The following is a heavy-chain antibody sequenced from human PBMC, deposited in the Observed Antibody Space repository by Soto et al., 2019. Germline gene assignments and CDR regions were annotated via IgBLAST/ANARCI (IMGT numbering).Heavy chain of an antibody. CDR2: IGTLSDT. CDR3: ARGRSFSYDSTPPPMFDP. CDR1: GFAFSTFD. D-gene: IGHD3-10*01. Sequence: PGGSLRLSCAGSGFAFSTFDIHWVRQAPGKGLEWVSGIGTLSDTFYAASVQGRFTISRQNAKNSVYLQMNSLRAGDTAFYYCARGRSFSYDSTPPPMFDPWGQGTLGTVSS. J-gene: IGHJ5*02. V-gene: IGHV3-13*01.